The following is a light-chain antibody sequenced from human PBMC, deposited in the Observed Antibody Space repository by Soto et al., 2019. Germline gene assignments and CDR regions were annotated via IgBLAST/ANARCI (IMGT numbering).Light chain of an antibody. V-gene: IGLV2-14*01. CDR3: SSYTSSSTYV. Sequence: ALTQPASVSGSRGQSITISCTGTGSDVGGYDYVSWYQHHPGKAPKVMIYEVTNRPSGVSNRFSGSKSGNTASLTISGLLAEDEADYYCSSYTSSSTYVFGTGTKVTVL. CDR2: EVT. CDR1: GSDVGGYDY. J-gene: IGLJ1*01.